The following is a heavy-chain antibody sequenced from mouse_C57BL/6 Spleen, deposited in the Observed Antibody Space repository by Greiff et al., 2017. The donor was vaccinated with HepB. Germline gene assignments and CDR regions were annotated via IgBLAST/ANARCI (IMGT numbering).Heavy chain of an antibody. Sequence: QVQLKESGAELARPGASVKMSCKASGYTFTSYTMHWVKQRPGQGLEWIGYINPSSGYTKYNQKFKDKATLTAYKSSSTAYMQLSSLTSEDSAVYYCARNYGSSYGFAYWGQGTLVTVSA. V-gene: IGHV1-4*01. CDR2: INPSSGYT. CDR1: GYTFTSYT. CDR3: ARNYGSSYGFAY. D-gene: IGHD1-1*01. J-gene: IGHJ3*01.